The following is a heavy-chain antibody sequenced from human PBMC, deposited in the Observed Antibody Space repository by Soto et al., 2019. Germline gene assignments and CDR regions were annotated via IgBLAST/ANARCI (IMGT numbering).Heavy chain of an antibody. CDR1: GFTFSNAW. J-gene: IGHJ6*03. Sequence: EVQLVESGGGLVKPGGSLRLSCAASGFTFSNAWMSWVRQAPGKGLEWVGRIKSKTDGGTTDYAAPVKGRFTISRDDSKNTLYLQMNSLKTEDTAVYYCTTAPFGFIEYYYYMDVWGKGTTVTVSS. CDR3: TTAPFGFIEYYYYMDV. V-gene: IGHV3-15*01. CDR2: IKSKTDGGTT. D-gene: IGHD3-10*01.